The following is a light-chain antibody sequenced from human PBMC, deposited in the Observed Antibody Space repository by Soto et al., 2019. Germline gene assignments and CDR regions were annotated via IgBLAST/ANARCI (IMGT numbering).Light chain of an antibody. CDR1: NIGSKS. CDR2: YDS. Sequence: SYELTQPPSVSVAPGKTARITCGGTNIGSKSVHWYQQKPGQAPVLVIYYDSDRPSGIPERFSCSNSGNTATLTISRVEAGDEADYYCQVWDSSSDHPVFGGGTQLTVL. V-gene: IGLV3-21*04. J-gene: IGLJ2*01. CDR3: QVWDSSSDHPV.